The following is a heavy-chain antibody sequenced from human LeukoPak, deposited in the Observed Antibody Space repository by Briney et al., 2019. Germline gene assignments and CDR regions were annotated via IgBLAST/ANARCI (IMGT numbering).Heavy chain of an antibody. Sequence: SETLSLTCTVSGGSISSGSFYWRWIRQTAGKGLEWIGRIYPSGDSQYSPSFRSRATISLDTRNQFSLKLSSVTAADTAVYFCERGYDRNGYQSRGFDYWGQGALVNVSS. V-gene: IGHV4-61*02. CDR2: IYPSGDS. J-gene: IGHJ4*02. CDR1: GGSISSGSFY. D-gene: IGHD3-22*01. CDR3: ERGYDRNGYQSRGFDY.